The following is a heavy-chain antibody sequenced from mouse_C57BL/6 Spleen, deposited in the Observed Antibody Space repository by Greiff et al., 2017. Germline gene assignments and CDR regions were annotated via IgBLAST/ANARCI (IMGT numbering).Heavy chain of an antibody. CDR3: IGDYGSTFAY. Sequence: QVQLQQSGAELVRPGASVTLSCKASGYTFTDYEMHWVKQTPVHGLEWIGAIDPETGGTAYNQKFKGKAILTADKSSSTAYMELRSLTSEDSAVYYCIGDYGSTFAYWGQGTLVTVSA. CDR1: GYTFTDYE. V-gene: IGHV1-15*01. CDR2: IDPETGGT. D-gene: IGHD1-1*01. J-gene: IGHJ3*01.